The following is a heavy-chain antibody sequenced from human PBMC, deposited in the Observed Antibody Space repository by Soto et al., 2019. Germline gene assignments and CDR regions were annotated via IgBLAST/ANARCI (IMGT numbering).Heavy chain of an antibody. D-gene: IGHD2-15*01. J-gene: IGHJ5*02. CDR3: ARGGGSTFNWFDP. Sequence: QLQLQESGPGLVKPSETLSLTCTVSGGSISSFNYFWGWIRQPPGKGLEWIGSLYYSGNTYYNPSLQSRVTIAVDTPKKHCTLTLRSVTAADTAVYYCARGGGSTFNWFDPWGQGTLVTVSP. CDR1: GGSISSFNYF. V-gene: IGHV4-39*02. CDR2: LYYSGNT.